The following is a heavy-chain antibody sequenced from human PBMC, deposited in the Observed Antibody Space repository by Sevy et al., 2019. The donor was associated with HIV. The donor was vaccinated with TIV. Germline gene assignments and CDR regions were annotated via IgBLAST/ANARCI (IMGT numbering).Heavy chain of an antibody. CDR3: ARGGTIFGLVRHYFDY. V-gene: IGHV3-66*01. J-gene: IGHJ4*02. D-gene: IGHD3-3*01. CDR2: IYSDGST. CDR1: GFSVNSNY. Sequence: GGSLRLSCAASGFSVNSNYMTWVRQAPGKGLDWVSIIYSDGSTKYADAQKGRCTISRDNSKNKMYLQMNSLRMEDTDVYYYARGGTIFGLVRHYFDYWGQGTLVTVSS.